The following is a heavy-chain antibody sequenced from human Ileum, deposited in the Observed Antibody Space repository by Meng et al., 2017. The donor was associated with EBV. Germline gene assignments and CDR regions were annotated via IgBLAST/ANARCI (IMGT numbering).Heavy chain of an antibody. Sequence: GQRGEVGGGVVQHGRSLRLTCADSGFSFSSNSMHWVRQATGKGLEWVAVISYDGSNKYYADAVKGRCTITRDNTKNTLYLQMNSLRAEDTAVSYCARDQSDYFDYWGQGTLVTVSS. CDR3: ARDQSDYFDY. CDR1: GFSFSSNS. V-gene: IGHV3-30-3*01. J-gene: IGHJ4*02. CDR2: ISYDGSNK.